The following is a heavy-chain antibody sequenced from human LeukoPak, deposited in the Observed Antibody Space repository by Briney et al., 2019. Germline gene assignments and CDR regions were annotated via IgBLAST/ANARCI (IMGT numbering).Heavy chain of an antibody. J-gene: IGHJ4*02. CDR2: IIPIFGTA. CDR1: GGTFSSYA. CDR3: ARGGTVVTHGLGH. V-gene: IGHV1-69*05. D-gene: IGHD4-23*01. Sequence: SVKVSCKASGGTFSSYAISWVRQAPGQGLEWMGGIIPIFGTANYAQKFQGRVTMTRDTSTSTVYMELSSLRSEDTAVYYCARGGTVVTHGLGHWGQGTLVTVSS.